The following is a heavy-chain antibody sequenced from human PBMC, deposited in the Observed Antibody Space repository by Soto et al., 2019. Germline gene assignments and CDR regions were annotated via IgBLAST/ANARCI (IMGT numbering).Heavy chain of an antibody. V-gene: IGHV4-39*02. CDR2: IDCRGTI. Sequence: PSETLSLTCTVSGGSIATSSYFWAWIRRPPGKGLEWIGSIDCRGTIYNNPSLKSRATISVDTSKNHFSLKLDSVTAADTALYYCSRRAPEGFDPWGQGTLVTVSS. J-gene: IGHJ5*02. CDR3: SRRAPEGFDP. CDR1: GGSIATSSYF.